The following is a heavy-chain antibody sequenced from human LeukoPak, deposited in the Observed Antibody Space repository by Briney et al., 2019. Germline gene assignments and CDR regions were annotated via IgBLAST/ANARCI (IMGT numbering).Heavy chain of an antibody. Sequence: PGGSLRLSCAASGLTFSGYDMHWVRQAPGKGLEWVAVIWYDGSNKYYADSVKGRFTTSRDNSKDTLYLQMNSLRAEDTAVYYCATDRNSGKYYDYWGQGTLVTVSS. CDR2: IWYDGSNK. J-gene: IGHJ4*02. V-gene: IGHV3-33*08. D-gene: IGHD1-26*01. CDR1: GLTFSGYD. CDR3: ATDRNSGKYYDY.